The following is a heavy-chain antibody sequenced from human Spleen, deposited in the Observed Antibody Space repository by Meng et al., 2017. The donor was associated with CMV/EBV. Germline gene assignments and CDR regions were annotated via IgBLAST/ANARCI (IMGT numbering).Heavy chain of an antibody. J-gene: IGHJ6*02. V-gene: IGHV4-4*02. Sequence: GSLRLSCTVSGGSISSYYWSWIRQPPGKGLEWIGEIYHSGSTNYNPSLKSRVTISVDKSKNQFSLKLSSVTAADTAEYYCARDLNGDGIYYFYGMDVWGQGTTVTVSS. CDR1: GGSISSYY. CDR2: IYHSGST. CDR3: ARDLNGDGIYYFYGMDV. D-gene: IGHD7-27*01.